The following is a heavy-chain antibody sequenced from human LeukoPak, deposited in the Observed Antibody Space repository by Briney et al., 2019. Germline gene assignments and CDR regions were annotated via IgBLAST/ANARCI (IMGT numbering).Heavy chain of an antibody. CDR1: GFTFSDYY. J-gene: IGHJ4*02. D-gene: IGHD4-17*01. CDR2: ISSSSSYT. Sequence: GGALRLSCAASGFTFSDYYMSWLGQAPGKGREGVAYISSSSSYTNYAGSVKGRFTISRDNAKNSLYLQMNSLRAEDTAVYYCARVGLIGDYVDYWGQGTLVTVSS. V-gene: IGHV3-11*06. CDR3: ARVGLIGDYVDY.